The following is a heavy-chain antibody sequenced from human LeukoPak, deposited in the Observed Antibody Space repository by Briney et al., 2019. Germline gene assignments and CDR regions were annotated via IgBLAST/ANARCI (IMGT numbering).Heavy chain of an antibody. V-gene: IGHV4-31*03. J-gene: IGHJ5*02. CDR2: IYDGGST. CDR3: ASGIVVVPAAGWFDP. CDR1: GGSISSGGYY. Sequence: SETLSLTCTVSGGSISSGGYYWSWIRQHPGKGLEWMGYIYDGGSTYYNPSLKSRVTISVETSKNQSSLKRSSVTAADKAVYYCASGIVVVPAAGWFDPWGQGTLVTVSS. D-gene: IGHD2-2*01.